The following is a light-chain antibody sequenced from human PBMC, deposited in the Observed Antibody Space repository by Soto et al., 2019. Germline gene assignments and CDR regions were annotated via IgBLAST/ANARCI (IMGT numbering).Light chain of an antibody. V-gene: IGKV3-20*01. Sequence: EIVLTQSPATLSLSPGERATLSCRASQSVNRALLGWYQQKPGQAPRLLIYETSITATGVPDRFSGSGSGTDFTLTISRLEPDDSAVYYCQQYEHSVAYTFGQGTKLEIK. J-gene: IGKJ2*01. CDR3: QQYEHSVAYT. CDR2: ETS. CDR1: QSVNRAL.